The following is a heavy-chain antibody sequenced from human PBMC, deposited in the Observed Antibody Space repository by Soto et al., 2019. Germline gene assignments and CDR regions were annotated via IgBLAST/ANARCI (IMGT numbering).Heavy chain of an antibody. CDR2: ISSSSSYI. J-gene: IGHJ4*02. CDR1: GFTFSSYS. CDR3: AVPYSSGWPYYFDY. D-gene: IGHD6-19*01. Sequence: PGGSLRLSCAASGFTFSSYSMNWVRQAPGKGLEWVSSISSSSSYIYYADSVKGRFTISRDNAKNSLYLQMNSLRAEDTAVYYCAVPYSSGWPYYFDYWGQGTLVTVSS. V-gene: IGHV3-21*04.